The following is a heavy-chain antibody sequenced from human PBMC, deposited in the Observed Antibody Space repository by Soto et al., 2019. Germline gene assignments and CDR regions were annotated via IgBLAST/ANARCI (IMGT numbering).Heavy chain of an antibody. Sequence: QTLSLTCAISGDSVSSNSAAWNWIRQSPSRGLEWLGRTYYRSKWYNDYAVSVKSRITINPDTSKNQFSLQLNSVTPEDTAVYYCARDIVVVTALDYYYYGMDVWGQGTTVTVSS. J-gene: IGHJ6*02. CDR1: GDSVSSNSAA. V-gene: IGHV6-1*01. D-gene: IGHD2-21*02. CDR3: ARDIVVVTALDYYYYGMDV. CDR2: TYYRSKWYN.